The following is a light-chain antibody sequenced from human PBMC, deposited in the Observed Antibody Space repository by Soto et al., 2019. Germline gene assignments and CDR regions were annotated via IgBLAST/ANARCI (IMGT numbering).Light chain of an antibody. CDR2: EVS. J-gene: IGLJ1*01. CDR1: SSDVGGYNY. Sequence: QSVLTQPASLSGSPGQSITISCTGTSSDVGGYNYVSWYQQHPGKAPKLMIYEVSYRPSGVSNRFSGSKSGNTASLTISGLQAEDEADYYCSSYTSSSTQVFGTGTKVTVL. CDR3: SSYTSSSTQV. V-gene: IGLV2-14*01.